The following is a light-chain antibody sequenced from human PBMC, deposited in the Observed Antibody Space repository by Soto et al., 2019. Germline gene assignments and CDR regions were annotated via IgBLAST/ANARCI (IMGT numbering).Light chain of an antibody. Sequence: VCTPSPGTLSLSPGERATLSCRASQSVSSTYLAWYQQKPGQAPRLFIYGASSRATGIPDRFSGSGSGTDFTLTISRLEPEDFAVYYCQQYGSSPWTFGQGTKADI. CDR2: GAS. V-gene: IGKV3-20*01. CDR3: QQYGSSPWT. J-gene: IGKJ1*01. CDR1: QSVSSTY.